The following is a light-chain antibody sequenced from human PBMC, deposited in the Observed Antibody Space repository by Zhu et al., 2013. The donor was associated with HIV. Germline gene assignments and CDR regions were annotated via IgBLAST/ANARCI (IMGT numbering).Light chain of an antibody. CDR2: DGS. J-gene: IGKJ2*01. CDR1: QSISNW. CDR3: QQYGAYPYT. V-gene: IGKV1-5*01. Sequence: DMQMTQSPSTLSASVGDRVTITCRASQSISNWLAWYQQKPGKAPKLLIYDGSSLQSGVPSRFSGSGSGTDFTLTINSLQPDDFGTYYCQQYGAYPYTFGQGTKVEIK.